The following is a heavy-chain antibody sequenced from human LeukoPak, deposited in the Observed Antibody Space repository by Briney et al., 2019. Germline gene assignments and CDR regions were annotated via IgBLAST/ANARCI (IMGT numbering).Heavy chain of an antibody. V-gene: IGHV1-3*01. CDR3: ASLPIYSGSGRIDY. CDR1: GYTFTSYD. Sequence: GASVKVSCKASGYTFTSYDMHWVRQAPGQSLEWMGWINAGNGNTNYVQKLQGRVTMTTDTSTSTAYMEVRGLRSGDTAVYYCASLPIYSGSGRIDYWGQGTLVTVSS. CDR2: INAGNGNT. J-gene: IGHJ4*02. D-gene: IGHD3-10*01.